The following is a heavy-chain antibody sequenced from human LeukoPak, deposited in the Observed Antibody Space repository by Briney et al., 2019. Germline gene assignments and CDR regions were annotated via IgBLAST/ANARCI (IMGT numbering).Heavy chain of an antibody. V-gene: IGHV3-30-3*01. Sequence: PGGSLRLSCAASGFTFSSYAMRWVRQAPGKGLEWVAVISYDGSNKYYADSVKGRFTISRDNSKNTLYLQMNSLRAEDTAVYYCAKVALWDYWYFDLWGRGTLVTVSS. J-gene: IGHJ2*01. CDR2: ISYDGSNK. D-gene: IGHD1-26*01. CDR3: AKVALWDYWYFDL. CDR1: GFTFSSYA.